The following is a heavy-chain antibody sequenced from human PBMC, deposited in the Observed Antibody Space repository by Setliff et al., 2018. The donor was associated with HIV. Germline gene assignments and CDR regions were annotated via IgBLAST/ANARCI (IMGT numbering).Heavy chain of an antibody. V-gene: IGHV4-4*02. CDR3: ARDIRTVVGMGFDP. CDR1: GASISSSNW. D-gene: IGHD1-26*01. CDR2: IHQSGNT. Sequence: SETLSLTCAVSGASISSSNWWRWVRQTPGKGLEWIGEIHQSGNTNYNPSLKSRLTISVDTSKNQFSLRLSSVTAADTAVYYCARDIRTVVGMGFDPWGQGTLVTVS. J-gene: IGHJ5*02.